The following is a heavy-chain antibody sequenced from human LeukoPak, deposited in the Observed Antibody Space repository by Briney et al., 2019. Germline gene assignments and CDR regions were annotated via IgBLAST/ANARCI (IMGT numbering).Heavy chain of an antibody. CDR1: GYTFTGYY. J-gene: IGHJ6*03. CDR2: IIPIFGTA. Sequence: SVKVSCKASGYTFTGYYMHWVRQAPGQGLEWMGGIIPIFGTANYAQKFQGRVTITADKSTSTAYMELSSLRSEDTAVYYCARAVGARLYYYYMDVWGKGTTVTVSS. V-gene: IGHV1-69*06. D-gene: IGHD1-26*01. CDR3: ARAVGARLYYYYMDV.